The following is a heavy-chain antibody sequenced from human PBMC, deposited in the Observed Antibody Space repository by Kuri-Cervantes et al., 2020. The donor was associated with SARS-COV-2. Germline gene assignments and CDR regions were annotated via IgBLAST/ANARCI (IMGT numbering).Heavy chain of an antibody. CDR1: GYSISSGYY. J-gene: IGHJ4*02. Sequence: SETLSLTCTVSGYSISSGYYWGWIRQPPGKGLEWIGSIYHSGSTYYNPSLKSRVTISVDTSKNQSSLKLSSVTAADTAVYYCARLSPNWGPGILVTVSS. CDR2: IYHSGST. CDR3: ARLSPN. V-gene: IGHV4-38-2*02.